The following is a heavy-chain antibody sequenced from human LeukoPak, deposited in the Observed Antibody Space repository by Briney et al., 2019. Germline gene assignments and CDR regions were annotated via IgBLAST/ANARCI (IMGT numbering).Heavy chain of an antibody. V-gene: IGHV3-23*01. D-gene: IGHD3-16*01. Sequence: PGGSLRLSCAPSRFTFSNYAMNWVRQAPGKGLEWVSAVTGPGDTTYYADSVKGRFFMSREDSKTTVYLQMNSLRAEDTAIYYCAKGAEIDLWGQGTLVTVSS. CDR3: AKGAEIDL. CDR1: RFTFSNYA. CDR2: VTGPGDTT. J-gene: IGHJ5*02.